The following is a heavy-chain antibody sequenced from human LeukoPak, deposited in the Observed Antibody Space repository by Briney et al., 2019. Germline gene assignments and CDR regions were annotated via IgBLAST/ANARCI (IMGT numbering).Heavy chain of an antibody. Sequence: PSETLSLTCTGSGGSISSYYWSWIRQPPGKGLEWIWYIYYSGSTNYNPSLKSRVTISVDTSKNQFSLKLSSVTAADTAVYYCARDLTSTSWNWFDPWRQGTLVTVSS. CDR3: ARDLTSTSWNWFDP. D-gene: IGHD2-2*01. CDR2: IYYSGST. J-gene: IGHJ5*02. V-gene: IGHV4-59*01. CDR1: GGSISSYY.